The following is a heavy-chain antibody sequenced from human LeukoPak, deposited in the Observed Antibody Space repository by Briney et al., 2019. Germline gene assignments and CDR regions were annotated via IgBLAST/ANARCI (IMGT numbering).Heavy chain of an antibody. CDR1: GGSISSGGYY. J-gene: IGHJ2*01. Sequence: SQTLSLTCTVSGGSISSGGYYWSWIHQHPGKGLEWIGYIYYSGSTYYNPSLKSRVTISVDTSKNQFSLKLSSVTAADTAVYYCARAELLDPTVWYFDLWGRGTLVTVSS. D-gene: IGHD1-26*01. CDR2: IYYSGST. CDR3: ARAELLDPTVWYFDL. V-gene: IGHV4-31*03.